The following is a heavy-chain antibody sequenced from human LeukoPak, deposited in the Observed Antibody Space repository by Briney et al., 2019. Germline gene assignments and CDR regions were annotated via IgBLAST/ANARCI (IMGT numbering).Heavy chain of an antibody. Sequence: GGSLRLSCAASGFTVITNDMTWVRQAPGKGLECVSVLNTDGNTKYADSVQGRCTIARDNSKDTLYLEMNSLSPDDTAVYYCARGVEPLAANTLAYWGQGTLVTVSS. CDR3: ARGVEPLAANTLAY. J-gene: IGHJ4*02. D-gene: IGHD1-14*01. V-gene: IGHV3-53*01. CDR1: GFTVITND. CDR2: LNTDGNT.